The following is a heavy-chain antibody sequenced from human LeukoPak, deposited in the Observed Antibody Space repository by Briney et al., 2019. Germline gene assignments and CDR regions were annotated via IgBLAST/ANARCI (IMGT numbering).Heavy chain of an antibody. V-gene: IGHV3-23*01. D-gene: IGHD6-13*01. Sequence: GGSLRLSCTASGFTFSNFWMGWVRQAPGKGLEWVSVITGSGGNTYYADSVKGRFTISKDNSKNTVYLQMSSLRVDDTAVYYCAKAASSSWPSYYYGMDVWGQGTTVTVSS. CDR3: AKAASSSWPSYYYGMDV. CDR1: GFTFSNFW. J-gene: IGHJ6*02. CDR2: ITGSGGNT.